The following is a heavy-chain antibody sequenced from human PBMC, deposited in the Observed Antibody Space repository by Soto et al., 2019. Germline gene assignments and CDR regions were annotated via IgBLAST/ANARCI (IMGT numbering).Heavy chain of an antibody. Sequence: ASVKVSCKASGYTFTSYAMHWVRQAPGQRLEWMGWINAGNGNTKYSQKFQGRVTITRDTSASTAYMELGSLRSEDTAVYYCARESVVVAAKVYYGMDVWGQGTTVTVSS. J-gene: IGHJ6*02. CDR1: GYTFTSYA. CDR2: INAGNGNT. D-gene: IGHD2-15*01. V-gene: IGHV1-3*01. CDR3: ARESVVVAAKVYYGMDV.